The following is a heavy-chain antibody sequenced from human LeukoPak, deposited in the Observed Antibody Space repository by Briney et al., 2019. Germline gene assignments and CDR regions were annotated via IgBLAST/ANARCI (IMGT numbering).Heavy chain of an antibody. J-gene: IGHJ4*02. V-gene: IGHV3-30-3*01. CDR1: GFTFSSYA. CDR2: ISYDGSIK. Sequence: GGSLRLSCAASGFTFSSYAMHWVRQAPGKGLEWVAVISYDGSIKYYADSVKGRFTTSRDNSKNMLYLQMNSLSAEDTAVYYCARGPGYSSGWYVLSVGYWGQGTLVTVSS. CDR3: ARGPGYSSGWYVLSVGY. D-gene: IGHD6-19*01.